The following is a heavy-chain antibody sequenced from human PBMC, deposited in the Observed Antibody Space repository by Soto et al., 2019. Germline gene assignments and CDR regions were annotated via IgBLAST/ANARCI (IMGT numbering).Heavy chain of an antibody. V-gene: IGHV4-30-2*01. CDR1: GGSISSGGYS. CDR2: IYHSGST. D-gene: IGHD6-13*01. J-gene: IGHJ5*02. Sequence: PSETLSLTCAVSGGSISSGGYSWSWIRQPPGKGLEWIGYIYHSGSTYYNPSLKSRVTISVDRSKNQLSLKLSSVTAADTAVYYCARGGIAAAGKSGLNWFDPWGQGTLVTVSS. CDR3: ARGGIAAAGKSGLNWFDP.